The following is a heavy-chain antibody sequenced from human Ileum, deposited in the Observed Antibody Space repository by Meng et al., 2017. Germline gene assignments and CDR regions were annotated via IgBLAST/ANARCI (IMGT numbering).Heavy chain of an antibody. CDR1: SGSISSNTY. J-gene: IGHJ4*02. D-gene: IGHD4-23*01. CDR2: ISHSGSA. CDR3: ARHGGYSQDF. Sequence: QGQLREAGPGLVRPSGILSLTCAVSSGSISSNTYWSWVRQPPGKGLEWIGQISHSGSAYYNPSLKSRVTMSVDKSKSQFSLMLTSVTAADTAIYYCARHGGYSQDFWGQGTLVTVSS. V-gene: IGHV4-4*02.